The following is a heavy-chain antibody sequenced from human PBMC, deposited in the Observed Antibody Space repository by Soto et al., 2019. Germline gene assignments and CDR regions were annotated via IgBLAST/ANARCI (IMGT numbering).Heavy chain of an antibody. V-gene: IGHV3-48*02. J-gene: IGHJ1*01. CDR1: GFTFSSYS. CDR3: ARVTASGEYASAEFQD. Sequence: EVQLVESGGGLVQPGGSLRLSCAASGFTFSSYSMNWVRQPPGKGLEWVSYISSSGNRIQYADSAEGRFTISRDNAKRSLYLQMNSLRDEDTAMYYCARVTASGEYASAEFQDWGQGTLVAVSS. D-gene: IGHD4-17*01. CDR2: ISSSGNRI.